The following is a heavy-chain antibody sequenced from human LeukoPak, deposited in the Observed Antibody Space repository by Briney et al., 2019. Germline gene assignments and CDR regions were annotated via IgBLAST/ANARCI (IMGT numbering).Heavy chain of an antibody. V-gene: IGHV5-51*01. D-gene: IGHD4-23*01. CDR2: IYPGDSDT. CDR1: GYNFTSYW. Sequence: GESLKISCKGSGYNFTSYWIGWVRQMPGKGLEWMGIIYPGDSDTKISPSFEGQVTISADKSISTAYLHLSGLKASDTAMYYCARPLDFGGNSNWYFDLWGRGTLLTVSS. J-gene: IGHJ2*01. CDR3: ARPLDFGGNSNWYFDL.